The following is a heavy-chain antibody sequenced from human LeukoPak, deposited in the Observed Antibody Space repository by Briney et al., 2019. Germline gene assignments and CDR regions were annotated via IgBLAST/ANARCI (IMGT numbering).Heavy chain of an antibody. CDR1: GGSIGSYY. J-gene: IGHJ4*02. CDR3: ARELVGLAAAGEYYFDY. V-gene: IGHV4-4*07. D-gene: IGHD6-13*01. CDR2: IYTSGST. Sequence: SETLSLTCTVSGGSIGSYYWSWIRQPAGKGLEWIGRIYTSGSTNYNPSLKSRVTMSVDTSKNQFSLKLSSVTAADTAVYYCARELVGLAAAGEYYFDYWGQGTLVTVSS.